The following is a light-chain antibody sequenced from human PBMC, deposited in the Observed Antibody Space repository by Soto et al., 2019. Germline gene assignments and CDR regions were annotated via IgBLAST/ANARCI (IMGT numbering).Light chain of an antibody. J-gene: IGKJ4*01. Sequence: EIVLIQSPATLSLSPGERATLSCRASQSVSSSLAWYQQNPGQAPRLLIFDASIRATGIPVRFSGSGSGTDFTLTISSLEPEDFTVYYCQQHSNWPLTFGGGTRVEIK. CDR3: QQHSNWPLT. V-gene: IGKV3-11*01. CDR2: DAS. CDR1: QSVSSS.